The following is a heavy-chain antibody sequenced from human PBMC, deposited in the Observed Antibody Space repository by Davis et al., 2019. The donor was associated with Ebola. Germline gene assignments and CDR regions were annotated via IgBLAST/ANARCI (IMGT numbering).Heavy chain of an antibody. CDR3: ARELQTTVTTNAYDI. Sequence: SETLSLTCTVSGGSISSHYWSWIRQPPGKGLEWIGYIYYSGSNNYNASLKSRVSISVDTAKNKFSLKLSSVTAADTAVYYCARELQTTVTTNAYDIWGQGTMVTVSS. CDR2: IYYSGSN. J-gene: IGHJ3*02. V-gene: IGHV4-59*11. CDR1: GGSISSHY. D-gene: IGHD4-17*01.